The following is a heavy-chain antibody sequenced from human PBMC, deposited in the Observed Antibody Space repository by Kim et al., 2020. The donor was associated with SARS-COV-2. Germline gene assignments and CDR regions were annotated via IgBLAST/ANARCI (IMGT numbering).Heavy chain of an antibody. D-gene: IGHD2-2*01. CDR1: GGSISSYY. CDR3: ARDIVVVPAAIPFTPRYWFDP. CDR2: IYTSGST. Sequence: SETLSLTCTVSGGSISSYYWSWIRQPAGKGLEWIGRIYTSGSTNYNPSLKSRVTMSVDTSKNQFSLKLSSVTAADTAVYYCARDIVVVPAAIPFTPRYWFDPWGQGTLVTVSS. J-gene: IGHJ5*02. V-gene: IGHV4-4*07.